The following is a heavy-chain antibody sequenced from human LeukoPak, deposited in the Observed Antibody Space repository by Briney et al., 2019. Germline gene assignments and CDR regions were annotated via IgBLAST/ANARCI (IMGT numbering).Heavy chain of an antibody. CDR2: IFHTGHT. V-gene: IGHV4-30-2*01. CDR3: ARGFYGSGSQFDY. J-gene: IGHJ4*02. D-gene: IGHD3-10*01. CDR1: GGSISSGGYY. Sequence: NPSQTLSLTCTVSGGSISSGGYYWSWIRQHPGKGLEWIGYIFHTGHTSYNPSLKSRVTISVDMSKNQLSLKLSSVTAADTAVYYCARGFYGSGSQFDYWGQGTLVTVSS.